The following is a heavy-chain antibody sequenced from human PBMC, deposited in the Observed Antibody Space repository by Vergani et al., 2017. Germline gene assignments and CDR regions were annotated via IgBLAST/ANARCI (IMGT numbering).Heavy chain of an antibody. Sequence: QVQLVESGGGVVQPGRSLRLSCEASGFTFSDYNMHWVRQAPGKGLEWVAVIWYDGATRYMADAVKGRFTISRDNSKNTVNLQMNRLRADDTAVYFCARDGKGYYYYYMDVWGKGTTVTVSS. CDR1: GFTFSDYN. CDR3: ARDGKGYYYYYMDV. V-gene: IGHV3-33*01. CDR2: IWYDGATR. D-gene: IGHD4-23*01. J-gene: IGHJ6*03.